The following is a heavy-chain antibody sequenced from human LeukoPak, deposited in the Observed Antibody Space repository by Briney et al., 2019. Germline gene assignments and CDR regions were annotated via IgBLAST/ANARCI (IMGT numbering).Heavy chain of an antibody. D-gene: IGHD3-22*01. CDR3: ARRNRYGSSGYYRFDAFDI. CDR2: IYPGDSDT. Sequence: GESLKISCKGSGYSFTSYWIDWVRQMPGKGLEWMGIIYPGDSDTRYSPSFQGQVTISADKSISTAYLQWSSLKASDTAMYYCARRNRYGSSGYYRFDAFDIWGQGTMVTVSS. J-gene: IGHJ3*02. V-gene: IGHV5-51*01. CDR1: GYSFTSYW.